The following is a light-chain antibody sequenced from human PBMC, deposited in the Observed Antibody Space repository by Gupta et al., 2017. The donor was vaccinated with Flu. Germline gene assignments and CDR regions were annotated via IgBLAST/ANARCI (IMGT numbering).Light chain of an antibody. V-gene: IGLV1-51*02. CDR2: ENN. CDR3: GTWDNSLNFARV. J-gene: IGLJ3*02. CDR1: TSNIGANY. Sequence: QSVLTQPPSVSAALGQKVTISCSGSTSNIGANYVSWYQQLPGTAPRLLIYENNKRPSGIPDRFSGSKSGTSATLDITELQTGDEADYYCGTWDNSLNFARVFGGGTRLTVL.